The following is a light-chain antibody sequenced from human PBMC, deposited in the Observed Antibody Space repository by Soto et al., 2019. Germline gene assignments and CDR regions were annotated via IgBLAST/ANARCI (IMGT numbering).Light chain of an antibody. V-gene: IGKV2-28*01. Sequence: VMTQTPLSLSVPPGNPDSMSCRSSQILLHSHGYHYLDWYLQKPGQSPQLMIYLAYNRDSGVKDRFSGSGSGTDFALKIRRVEAEDVGVYYCMPGTHWQITLGKWQRLEIK. CDR1: QILLHSHGYHY. CDR2: LAY. J-gene: IGKJ5*01. CDR3: MPGTHWQIT.